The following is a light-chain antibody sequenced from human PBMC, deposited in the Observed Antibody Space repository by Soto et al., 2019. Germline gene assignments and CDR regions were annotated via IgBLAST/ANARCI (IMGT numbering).Light chain of an antibody. CDR2: DAS. Sequence: EIVLTQSPATLSLSPGERVTLSCRASQSVGSSLAWYQQKPGQAPRLLIYDASNRATGIPARFSGSGSGTDFTLTISSLEPEDFAVYYCQQRTDWPPWTFGQGTKVEIK. CDR1: QSVGSS. V-gene: IGKV3-11*01. CDR3: QQRTDWPPWT. J-gene: IGKJ1*01.